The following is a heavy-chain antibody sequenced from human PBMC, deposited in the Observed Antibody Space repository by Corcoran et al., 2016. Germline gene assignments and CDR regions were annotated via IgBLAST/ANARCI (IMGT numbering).Heavy chain of an antibody. Sequence: QVQLQQSGPGLVKPAQTLSLTCAISGDSVSSNSAAWNWIRRSPSRGLEWLGRTYYRSKWSRDYAPSVKGRITINPDTPKNQFSLHLNSVTPEDTAVYYCARGGQVPHFQYWGQGTLVTVSS. J-gene: IGHJ4*02. CDR3: ARGGQVPHFQY. D-gene: IGHD5-12*01. CDR2: TYYRSKWSR. V-gene: IGHV6-1*01. CDR1: GDSVSSNSAA.